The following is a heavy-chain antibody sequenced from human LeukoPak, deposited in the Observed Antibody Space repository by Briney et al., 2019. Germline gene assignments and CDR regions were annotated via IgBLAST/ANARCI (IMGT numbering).Heavy chain of an antibody. D-gene: IGHD6-19*01. J-gene: IGHJ4*02. V-gene: IGHV1-18*01. CDR1: GYTFTSYG. Sequence: ASVKVSCKASGYTFTSYGISWARQAPGQGLEWMGWSSAYNTNTNYAQKFQARVTLTTDTSTSTAYMELRSLQSDDTAVYYCARDSGYSSGWRDYWGQGTLVTVSS. CDR3: ARDSGYSSGWRDY. CDR2: SSAYNTNT.